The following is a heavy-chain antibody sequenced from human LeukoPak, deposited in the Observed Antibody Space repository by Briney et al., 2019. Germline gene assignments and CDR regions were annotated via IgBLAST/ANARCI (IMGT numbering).Heavy chain of an antibody. CDR2: INWNSGDI. V-gene: IGHV3-9*01. J-gene: IGHJ6*02. CDR1: GFIFADYA. D-gene: IGHD3-9*01. Sequence: GGSLRLSCAASGFIFADYAMHWVRQAPGKGLEWVSGINWNSGDIGYADSVKGRFTISRDNAKNSLYLQMNSLRAEDTALYYCAKAVYDILTGYRYGMDVWGQGTTVTVSS. CDR3: AKAVYDILTGYRYGMDV.